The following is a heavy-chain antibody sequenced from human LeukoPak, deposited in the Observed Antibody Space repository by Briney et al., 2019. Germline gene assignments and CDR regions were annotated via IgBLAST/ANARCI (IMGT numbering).Heavy chain of an antibody. V-gene: IGHV3-7*01. D-gene: IGHD3-10*01. CDR1: GFTFSSYW. Sequence: GGSLRLSCAASGFTFSSYWMSWVRQAPGKGLEWVANIKQDGSEKHYVDSVKGRFTISRDSAKNSLYLQMNSLRAEDTAVYYCARAYLSPYAFDIWGQGTMVTVSS. CDR2: IKQDGSEK. CDR3: ARAYLSPYAFDI. J-gene: IGHJ3*02.